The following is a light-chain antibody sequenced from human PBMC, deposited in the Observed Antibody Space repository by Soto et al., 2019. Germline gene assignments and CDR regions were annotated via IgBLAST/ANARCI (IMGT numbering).Light chain of an antibody. CDR1: QGIRND. Sequence: AIQMTQSPSSLSASVGDRVTITCRASQGIRNDLGWYQQKPGKAPKLLIYAASSLQSGVPSRFSGSGSGTDFTLTISSLQPEDFATYYCQHYDNWPFTFGQGTKVDIK. CDR2: AAS. J-gene: IGKJ2*01. CDR3: QHYDNWPFT. V-gene: IGKV1-6*01.